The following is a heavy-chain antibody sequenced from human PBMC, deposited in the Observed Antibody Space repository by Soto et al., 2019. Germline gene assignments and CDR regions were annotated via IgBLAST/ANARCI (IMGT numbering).Heavy chain of an antibody. J-gene: IGHJ4*02. Sequence: PGGSLRLSCAASGFTFSSYSMNWVRQAPGKGLEWVSSISSSSSYIYYADSVKGRFTISRDNAKNSLYLQMNSLRAEDTAVYYCARDPHVVVVAATPQGFDYWGQGTLVTVSS. CDR1: GFTFSSYS. D-gene: IGHD2-15*01. CDR2: ISSSSSYI. CDR3: ARDPHVVVVAATPQGFDY. V-gene: IGHV3-21*01.